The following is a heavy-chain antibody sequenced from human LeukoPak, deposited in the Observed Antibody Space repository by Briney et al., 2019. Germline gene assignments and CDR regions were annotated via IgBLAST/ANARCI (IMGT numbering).Heavy chain of an antibody. V-gene: IGHV4-59*01. CDR2: IYYSGST. CDR1: GGSISSYY. CDR3: ASTYGSGSYGVDY. Sequence: SETLSLTCTVSGGSISSYYWSWIRQPPGKGVEWIGYIYYSGSTNYNPSLKSRVTISVDTSKNQFSLKLSSVTAADTAVYYCASTYGSGSYGVDYWGQGTLVTVSS. J-gene: IGHJ4*02. D-gene: IGHD3-10*01.